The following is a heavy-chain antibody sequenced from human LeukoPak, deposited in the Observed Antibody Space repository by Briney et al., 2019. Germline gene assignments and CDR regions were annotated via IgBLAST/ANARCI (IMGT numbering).Heavy chain of an antibody. CDR2: ISSSGSTI. J-gene: IGHJ3*02. CDR1: GFTFSDYY. CDR3: ARVNWNYHDAFDI. V-gene: IGHV3-11*04. D-gene: IGHD1-7*01. Sequence: GGSLRLSCAASGFTFSDYYVSWIRQAPGKGLEWVSYISSSGSTIYYADSVKGRFTISRDNAKNSLYLQMNSLRAEDTAVYYCARVNWNYHDAFDIWGQGTMVTVSS.